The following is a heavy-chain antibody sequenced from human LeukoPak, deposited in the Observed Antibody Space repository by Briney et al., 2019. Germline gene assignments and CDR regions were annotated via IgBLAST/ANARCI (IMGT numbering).Heavy chain of an antibody. CDR1: GFAFSSFA. CDR2: INGGGNTT. V-gene: IGHV3-23*01. Sequence: GGSLRLSCTASGFAFSSFAMGWVRQSPGKGLEWLSTINGGGNTTFYADPVKGRFTISRDNSKNTLYLHMDSLGPDDTAIYYCPKELHGAMAVADYYYFYMDVWGRGTAVTVSS. D-gene: IGHD6-19*01. CDR3: PKELHGAMAVADYYYFYMDV. J-gene: IGHJ6*03.